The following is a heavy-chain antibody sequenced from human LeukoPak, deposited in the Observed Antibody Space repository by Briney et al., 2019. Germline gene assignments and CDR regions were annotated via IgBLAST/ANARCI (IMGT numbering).Heavy chain of an antibody. Sequence: GGSLRLYCAASGFTFSSYSMNWVRQAPGKGLEWVSGISGSGDNTYYADSVKGRFTISRDNSKNTLYVQVNSLGTEDTAAYYCAKGSYYDSSGSFYFDYWGQGTLVTVSS. CDR2: ISGSGDNT. CDR3: AKGSYYDSSGSFYFDY. J-gene: IGHJ4*02. CDR1: GFTFSSYS. V-gene: IGHV3-23*01. D-gene: IGHD3-22*01.